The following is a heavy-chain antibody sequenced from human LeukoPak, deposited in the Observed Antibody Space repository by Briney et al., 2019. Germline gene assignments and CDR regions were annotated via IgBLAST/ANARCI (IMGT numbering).Heavy chain of an antibody. V-gene: IGHV4-38-2*01. D-gene: IGHD2-2*01. J-gene: IGHJ6*03. CDR3: ARVVVVPAQYMDV. CDR2: IYHSGST. CDR1: GYSISSGYY. Sequence: SETLSLTCAVSGYSISSGYYWGWIRQPPGKGLEWIGSIYHSGSTYYNPSLESRVTISVDTSKNQFSLKLSSVTAADTAVYYCARVVVVPAQYMDVWGKGTTVTVSS.